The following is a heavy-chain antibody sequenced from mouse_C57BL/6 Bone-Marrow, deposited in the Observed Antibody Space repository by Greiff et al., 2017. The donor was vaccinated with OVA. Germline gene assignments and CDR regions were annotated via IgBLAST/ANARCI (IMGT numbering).Heavy chain of an antibody. CDR1: GYTFTSYG. CDR2: IYPRSGNT. CDR3: ARLDDYDVGFAY. D-gene: IGHD2-4*01. J-gene: IGHJ3*01. V-gene: IGHV1-81*01. Sequence: VQLQESGAELARPGASVKLSCKASGYTFTSYGISWVKQRTGQGLEWIGEIYPRSGNTYYNEKFKGKATLTADKSSSTAYMELRSLTSEDSAVYVCARLDDYDVGFAYWGQGTLVTVSA.